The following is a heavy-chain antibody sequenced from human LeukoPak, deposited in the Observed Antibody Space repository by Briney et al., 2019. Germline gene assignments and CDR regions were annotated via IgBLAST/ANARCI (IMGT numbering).Heavy chain of an antibody. J-gene: IGHJ5*02. CDR1: GGSISSGGYY. CDR2: IYHSGST. Sequence: PSETLSLTCTVSGGSISSGGYYWSWIRQPPGKGLEWIGYIYHSGSTYYNPSLKSRVTISVDRSKNQFSLKLSSVTAADTAVYYCASQVVPAARTRVGSDINWFDPWGQGTLVTVSS. CDR3: ASQVVPAARTRVGSDINWFDP. V-gene: IGHV4-30-2*01. D-gene: IGHD2-2*01.